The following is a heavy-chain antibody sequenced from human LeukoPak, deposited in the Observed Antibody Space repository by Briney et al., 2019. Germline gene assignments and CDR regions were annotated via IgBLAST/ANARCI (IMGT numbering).Heavy chain of an antibody. V-gene: IGHV3-30*02. J-gene: IGHJ3*02. D-gene: IGHD4-17*01. CDR1: GFTFSSYG. Sequence: PGGSLRLSCAASGFTFSSYGMHWVRQAPGKGLEWVAFIRYDGSNKYYADSVKGRFTISRDNSKNTLYLQMNSLRAEDTAVYYCAKVHHDYGDYDAFDIWGQGTMVTVSS. CDR3: AKVHHDYGDYDAFDI. CDR2: IRYDGSNK.